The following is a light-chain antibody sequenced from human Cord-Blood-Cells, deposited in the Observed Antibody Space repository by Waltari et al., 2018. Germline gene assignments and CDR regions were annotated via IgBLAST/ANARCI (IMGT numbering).Light chain of an antibody. J-gene: IGLJ1*01. CDR3: YSAADNNLV. V-gene: IGLV3-27*01. CDR1: VLAKKY. Sequence: SYELTQPYSVSVSPGQTARITCPGDVLAKKYARWFQQKPGQAPVLVIYKDSERPSGIPERFSGSSSGTTVTLTISGAQVEDEADYYCYSAADNNLVFGTGTKVTVL. CDR2: KDS.